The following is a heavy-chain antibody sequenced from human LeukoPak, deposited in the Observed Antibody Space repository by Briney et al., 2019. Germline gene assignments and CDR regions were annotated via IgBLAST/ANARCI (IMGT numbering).Heavy chain of an antibody. CDR1: GGSISSYY. CDR2: IYYSGST. D-gene: IGHD6-13*01. V-gene: IGHV4-59*01. Sequence: SETLSLTCTVSGGSISSYYWSWIRQPPGKGLEWIGYIYYSGSTNYNPSLKSRVTISVDTSKNQFSLKLSSVTAADTAVYYCAGPRIAAAANWFAPGGQEPLVTVPS. J-gene: IGHJ5*02. CDR3: AGPRIAAAANWFAP.